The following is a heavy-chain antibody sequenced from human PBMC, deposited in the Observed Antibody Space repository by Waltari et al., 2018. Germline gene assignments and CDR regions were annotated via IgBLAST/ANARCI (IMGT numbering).Heavy chain of an antibody. Sequence: EVHLVESGGGLVQPGGSLRLSCAASGFTFSTYWMDWVRQAPGEGLEWVANIKQDGSESHYVDSVKGRFTISRDNAQNLLYLQMNSLRAGDTAVYYCSVSLNYWGQGTLVTVSS. CDR3: SVSLNY. J-gene: IGHJ4*02. CDR1: GFTFSTYW. V-gene: IGHV3-7*01. CDR2: IKQDGSES.